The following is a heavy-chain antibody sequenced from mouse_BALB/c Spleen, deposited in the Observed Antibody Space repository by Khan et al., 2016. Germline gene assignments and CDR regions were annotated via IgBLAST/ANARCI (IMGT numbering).Heavy chain of an antibody. CDR3: ASNWEGGYVDV. CDR1: GYSITSGYY. J-gene: IGHJ1*01. V-gene: IGHV3-6*02. D-gene: IGHD4-1*01. CDR2: ISYDGSN. Sequence: EVKLLESGPGLVKPSQSLSLTCSVTGYSITSGYYWNRIRQFPGNKLEWMGNISYDGSNNYNPSLKNRISITRDTSKNQFFLKLNSVTTEDTATSYCASNWEGGYVDVWGAGTTVTVSS.